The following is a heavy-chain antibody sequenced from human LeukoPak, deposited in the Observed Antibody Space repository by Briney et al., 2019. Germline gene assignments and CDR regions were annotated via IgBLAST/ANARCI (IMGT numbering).Heavy chain of an antibody. CDR2: ISSSGRNI. V-gene: IGHV3-48*04. Sequence: GGSLRLSCAASGFTFSSYSMNWVRQAPGKGLEWVSYISSSGRNIYHADSVKGRFTISRDNAKNSLYLQMNSLRAEDTAVYYCARDLVQLWSKDFWGQGTLVTVSS. D-gene: IGHD5-18*01. CDR3: ARDLVQLWSKDF. J-gene: IGHJ4*02. CDR1: GFTFSSYS.